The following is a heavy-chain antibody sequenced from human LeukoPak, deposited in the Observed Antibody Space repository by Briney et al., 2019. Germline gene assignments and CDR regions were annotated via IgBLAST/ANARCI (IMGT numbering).Heavy chain of an antibody. V-gene: IGHV4-39*01. CDR3: ARLEENYDSSGYYHTYYFDY. CDR1: SSYE. Sequence: SSYEMNWVRQTPGKGLEWIGSIYYSGSTYYNPSLKSRVTISVDTSKNQFSLKLSSVTAADTAVYYCARLEENYDSSGYYHTYYFDYWGQGTLVTVSS. CDR2: IYYSGST. D-gene: IGHD3-22*01. J-gene: IGHJ4*02.